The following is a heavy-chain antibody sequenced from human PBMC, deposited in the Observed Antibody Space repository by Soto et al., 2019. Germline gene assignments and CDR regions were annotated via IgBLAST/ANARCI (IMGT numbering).Heavy chain of an antibody. D-gene: IGHD2-2*01. CDR1: GDSVSTNSGA. J-gene: IGHJ3*02. Sequence: PSQTLSLTCAISGDSVSTNSGAWNWIRQSPSRGLEWLGRTYYRSKWYFQYAASVKSRITINPDTSKNQISLQLSSVTPEDTALYYCVRDGCSPTTCYGGRMNAFDIWGQGTVVTVSS. V-gene: IGHV6-1*01. CDR3: VRDGCSPTTCYGGRMNAFDI. CDR2: TYYRSKWYF.